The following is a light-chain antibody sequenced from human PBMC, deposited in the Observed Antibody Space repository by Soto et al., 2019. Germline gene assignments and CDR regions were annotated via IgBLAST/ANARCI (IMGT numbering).Light chain of an antibody. J-gene: IGKJ1*01. CDR3: QQYNSYPWT. CDR2: GAS. Sequence: EIVMTQSPATLSVSPGERATLSCRASQSVSSNLAWYQQKPGQAPRLLIFGASPRATGVPARFSGSGSGTLFTLTISSLQPDDFATYYCQQYNSYPWTFGQGTKVDI. V-gene: IGKV3-15*01. CDR1: QSVSSN.